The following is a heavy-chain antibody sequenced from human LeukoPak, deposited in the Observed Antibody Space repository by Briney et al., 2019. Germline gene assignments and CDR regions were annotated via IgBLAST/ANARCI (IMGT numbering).Heavy chain of an antibody. CDR1: GGSIRNYY. CDR3: ASFGITVVRGGKYYFDY. J-gene: IGHJ4*02. CDR2: IYYSGAT. D-gene: IGHD3-10*01. V-gene: IGHV4-59*08. Sequence: SETLSLTCTVSGGSIRNYYWSWIRQPPGKGLEWIGHIYYSGATNDNPSLKKRITISVDTFKQQFSLMLSSVTAADTAVYYCASFGITVVRGGKYYFDYWGQGTLVTVSS.